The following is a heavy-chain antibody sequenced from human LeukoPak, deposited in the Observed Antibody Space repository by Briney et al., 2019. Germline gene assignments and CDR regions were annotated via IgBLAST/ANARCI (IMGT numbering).Heavy chain of an antibody. CDR2: IYPGDSDT. CDR1: GYSFTNYW. V-gene: IGHV5-51*01. D-gene: IGHD5-12*01. J-gene: IGHJ4*02. CDR3: ARHRDSGYLVGNFDY. Sequence: GESLKISCKTSGYSFTNYWIDWVRQMPGKGLEWMGIIYPGDSDTRYSPSFQGQVTISADKSISTACLQWSSLKASDTAMYYCARHRDSGYLVGNFDYWGQGTLVTVSS.